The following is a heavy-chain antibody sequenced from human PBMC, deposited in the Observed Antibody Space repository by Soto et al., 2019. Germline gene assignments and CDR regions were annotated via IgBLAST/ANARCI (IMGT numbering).Heavy chain of an antibody. CDR1: GGSFSGYY. Sequence: SETLSLTCAVYGGSFSGYYWSWFRQPPGKGLEWIGEINHSGSTNYNPSLKSRVTISVDTSKNQFSLKLSSVTAADTAVYYCARGNMDYYDSSGYYSELGYWGQGTLVTVSS. V-gene: IGHV4-34*01. J-gene: IGHJ4*02. D-gene: IGHD3-22*01. CDR2: INHSGST. CDR3: ARGNMDYYDSSGYYSELGY.